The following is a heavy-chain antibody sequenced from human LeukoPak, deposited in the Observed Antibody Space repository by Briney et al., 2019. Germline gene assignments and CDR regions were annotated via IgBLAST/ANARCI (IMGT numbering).Heavy chain of an antibody. CDR3: ARNPLRYFDWLRFDY. V-gene: IGHV3-30-3*01. Sequence: PGGSLRLSCAASGFNFSRYGMHRVRQAPGKGLEWVAGISYDGSNKYYADFVKGRFTISRDNAKNSLYLQMNSLRVEDTAVYYCARNPLRYFDWLRFDYWGQGTLVTVSS. CDR2: ISYDGSNK. J-gene: IGHJ4*02. D-gene: IGHD3-9*01. CDR1: GFNFSRYG.